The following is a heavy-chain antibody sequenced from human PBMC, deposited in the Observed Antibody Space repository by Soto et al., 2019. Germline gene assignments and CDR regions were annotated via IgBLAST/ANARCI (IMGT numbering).Heavy chain of an antibody. CDR2: ISYDGSNK. J-gene: IGHJ3*02. CDR1: GFTFSSYG. D-gene: IGHD2-2*02. CDR3: AKSYCSSTSCYKPDALDI. V-gene: IGHV3-30*18. Sequence: QPGGSLRLSCAASGFTFSSYGMHWVRQAPGKGLEWVAVISYDGSNKYYADSVKGRFTISRDNSKNTLYLQMNSLRAEDTAVYYCAKSYCSSTSCYKPDALDIWGQGTMVTVS.